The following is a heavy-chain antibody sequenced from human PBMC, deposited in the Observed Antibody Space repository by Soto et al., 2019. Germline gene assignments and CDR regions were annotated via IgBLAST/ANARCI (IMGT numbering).Heavy chain of an antibody. D-gene: IGHD2-2*01. J-gene: IGHJ4*02. CDR1: GGSISSGGYY. V-gene: IGHV4-31*03. Sequence: QVQLQESGPGLVKPSQTLSLTCTVSGGSISSGGYYWSWNRQHPGKGLEWIGYIYYSGSTYYNPSLKSRVTISVDTSKNQFSLKLSSVTAADTAVYYCARGKVVPAAMWGPIDYWGQGTLVTVSS. CDR3: ARGKVVPAAMWGPIDY. CDR2: IYYSGST.